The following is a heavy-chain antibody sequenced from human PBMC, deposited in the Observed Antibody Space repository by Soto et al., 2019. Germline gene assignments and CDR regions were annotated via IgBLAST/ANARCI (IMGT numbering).Heavy chain of an antibody. Sequence: SETLSLTCTVSGGSISSYYWSWIRQPPGKGLEWIGYIYYSGSTNYNPSLKSRVTISVDTSKNQFSLKLSSVTAADTAVYYCARHPTRYFDYWGQGTLVTVSS. J-gene: IGHJ4*02. CDR2: IYYSGST. CDR3: ARHPTRYFDY. V-gene: IGHV4-59*08. D-gene: IGHD5-12*01. CDR1: GGSISSYY.